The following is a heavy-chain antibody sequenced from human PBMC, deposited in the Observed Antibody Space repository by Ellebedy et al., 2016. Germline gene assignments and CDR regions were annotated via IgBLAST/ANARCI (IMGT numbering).Heavy chain of an antibody. Sequence: GESLKISXAASGFTFSSYSMNWVRQAPGKGLEWVSYISSSSSTIYYADSVKGRFTISRDNAKNSLYLQMNSLRDEDTAVYYCARDKARGIFGVVIIWEGSDAFDIWGQGTMVTVSS. CDR3: ARDKARGIFGVVIIWEGSDAFDI. CDR2: ISSSSSTI. D-gene: IGHD3-3*01. V-gene: IGHV3-48*02. CDR1: GFTFSSYS. J-gene: IGHJ3*02.